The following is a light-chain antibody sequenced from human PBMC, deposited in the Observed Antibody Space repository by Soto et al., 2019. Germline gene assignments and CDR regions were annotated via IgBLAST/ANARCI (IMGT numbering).Light chain of an antibody. CDR2: DAS. CDR1: QSISSW. Sequence: DIQMTQSPSTLSASVGDRITITCRASQSISSWLAWDQQKPGKAPKLLIYDASSLESGVPSRVRGSGSGTEIPITVSNPEPAEFATYYCQQYNSYPYTFGQGTKLEIK. V-gene: IGKV1-5*01. CDR3: QQYNSYPYT. J-gene: IGKJ2*01.